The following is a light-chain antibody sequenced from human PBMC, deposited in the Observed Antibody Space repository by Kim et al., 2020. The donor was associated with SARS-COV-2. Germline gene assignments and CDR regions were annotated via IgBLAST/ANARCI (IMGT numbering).Light chain of an antibody. V-gene: IGKV3D-20*01. Sequence: LGESAPLTGVVSQRFSRSCLAWYRQKPGLAHRLLICDATSRATGILDSFSGSGSGTDFTLTISRMEPEDFEVFDCQQYGSSPTTFGQGTKLE. CDR2: DAT. CDR1: QRFSRSC. J-gene: IGKJ2*01. CDR3: QQYGSSPTT.